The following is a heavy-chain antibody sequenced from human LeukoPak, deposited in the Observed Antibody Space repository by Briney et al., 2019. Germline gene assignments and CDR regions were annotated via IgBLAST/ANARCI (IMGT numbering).Heavy chain of an antibody. J-gene: IGHJ4*02. Sequence: GRSLRLSCTAAGFAFSSYWMFWVSQAPGKGLVWVSQINTDGASTTYGDPAKGRLTTSRDNAKNTLYLQMNRLRVEDTAVYYCARGTAATAGIDYWGQGTLVTVSS. CDR1: GFAFSSYW. V-gene: IGHV3-74*01. CDR3: ARGTAATAGIDY. CDR2: INTDGAST. D-gene: IGHD6-25*01.